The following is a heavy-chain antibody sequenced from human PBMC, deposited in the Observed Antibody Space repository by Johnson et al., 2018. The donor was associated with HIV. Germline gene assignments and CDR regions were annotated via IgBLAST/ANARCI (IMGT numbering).Heavy chain of an antibody. D-gene: IGHD3-9*01. CDR1: GFTFSSYA. CDR2: ISYDGSNK. V-gene: IGHV3-30-3*01. J-gene: IGHJ3*02. Sequence: QVQLVESGGGVVQPGRSLRLSCAASGFTFSSYAMHWVRQAPGKGLEWVAVISYDGSNKYYADSVKGRFTISRDNSKNTLYLQMNSLRAEDTAVYYCVGEEGNDILTRCDAFDIWGQGTLVTVSS. CDR3: VGEEGNDILTRCDAFDI.